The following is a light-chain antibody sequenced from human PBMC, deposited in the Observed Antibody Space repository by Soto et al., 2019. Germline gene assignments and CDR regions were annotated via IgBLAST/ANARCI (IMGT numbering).Light chain of an antibody. Sequence: IVLTQSPATLSLSPWEGATLSCRASQSVGRSLAWYQQRPGQAPRLLIYDASNRATGISARFSGSGSGTEFTLTISSLEPEDFAVYYCQQRSNWPQVSFGQGTRLEIK. V-gene: IGKV3-11*01. CDR1: QSVGRS. J-gene: IGKJ5*01. CDR2: DAS. CDR3: QQRSNWPQVS.